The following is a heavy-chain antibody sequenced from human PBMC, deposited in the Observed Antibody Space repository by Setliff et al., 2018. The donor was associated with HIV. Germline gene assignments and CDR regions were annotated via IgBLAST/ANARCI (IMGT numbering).Heavy chain of an antibody. J-gene: IGHJ5*02. D-gene: IGHD3-10*01. Sequence: PSETLSLTCAVYGGSFSDYYWSWIRQPPGKGLEWIGEVNHSGSTNYNPSLKSRVTISVDTSKNQFSLKLSSVTAADTAVYYCAAYADRESNRFDPWGQGILVTVSS. V-gene: IGHV4-34*01. CDR2: VNHSGST. CDR1: GGSFSDYY. CDR3: AAYADRESNRFDP.